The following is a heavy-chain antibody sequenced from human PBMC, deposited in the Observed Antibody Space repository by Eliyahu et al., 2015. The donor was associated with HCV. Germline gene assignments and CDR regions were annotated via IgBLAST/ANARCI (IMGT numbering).Heavy chain of an antibody. V-gene: IGHV4-59*01. D-gene: IGHD3-3*01. CDR2: IYYSGST. Sequence: QVQLQESGPGLVKTSETLSLTCPVXGGXISSYYWSWIRQPPGKGLEWIGYIYYSGSTNNNPSLKSRVTISVDTSKNQFSLKLSSVTAADTAVYYCARYWSGYGLDYYYYMDVWGKGTTVTVSS. CDR3: ARYWSGYGLDYYYYMDV. J-gene: IGHJ6*03. CDR1: GGXISSYY.